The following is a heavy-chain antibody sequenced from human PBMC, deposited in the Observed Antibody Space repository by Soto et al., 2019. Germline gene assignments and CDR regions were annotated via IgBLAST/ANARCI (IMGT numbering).Heavy chain of an antibody. D-gene: IGHD3-16*02. Sequence: QVQLVQSGAEVKKPGSSVKVSCKASGGTFSSYTISWVRQAPGQGLEWMGRIIPILGIANYAQKFQGRVTITADKSTSTAYMELSSLRSEDTAVYYCARDQDDYNWGSYRYTPRFDYWGQGTLVTVSS. V-gene: IGHV1-69*08. CDR2: IIPILGIA. CDR1: GGTFSSYT. J-gene: IGHJ4*02. CDR3: ARDQDDYNWGSYRYTPRFDY.